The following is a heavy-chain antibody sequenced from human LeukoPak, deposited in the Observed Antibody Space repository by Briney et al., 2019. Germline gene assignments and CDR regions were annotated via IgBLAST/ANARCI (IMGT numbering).Heavy chain of an antibody. CDR1: GFTFTSSA. J-gene: IGHJ4*02. CDR2: ISYDGSNK. V-gene: IGHV3-30*18. Sequence: GGSLRLSCAASGFTFTSSAMHWVRQAPGKGLEWVAVISYDGSNKYYADSVKGRFTISRDNSKNTLYLQMNSLRAEDTAVYYCANDYGDYLPADYWGQGTLVTVSS. CDR3: ANDYGDYLPADY. D-gene: IGHD4-17*01.